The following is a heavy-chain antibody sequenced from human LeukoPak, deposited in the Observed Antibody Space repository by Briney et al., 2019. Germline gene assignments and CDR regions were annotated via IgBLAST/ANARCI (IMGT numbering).Heavy chain of an antibody. D-gene: IGHD3/OR15-3a*01. J-gene: IGHJ4*02. CDR3: ARRTYFDY. CDR1: GYSTSSGYY. CDR2: IYHSGST. Sequence: TSETLSLTCTVSGYSTSSGYYWGWIRQPPGKGLEWIGSIYHSGSTYYNPSLKSRVTISVDTSKNQFSLKLSSVTAADTAVYYCARRTYFDYWGQGTLVTVSS. V-gene: IGHV4-38-2*02.